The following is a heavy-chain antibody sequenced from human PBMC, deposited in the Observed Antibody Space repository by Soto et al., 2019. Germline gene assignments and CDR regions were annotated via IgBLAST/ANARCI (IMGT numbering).Heavy chain of an antibody. CDR2: INAANGDT. D-gene: IGHD6-13*01. CDR1: GYTFTSFG. CDR3: VRRHVSATGIDWFDP. V-gene: IGHV1-3*01. Sequence: ASVKVSCKASGYTFTSFGIHWVRQAPGQRLEWMGWINAANGDTKYSPKFQGRVTITRDTSASTAYMELSSLRSEDTAVYYCVRRHVSATGIDWFDPWGQGTLVTV. J-gene: IGHJ5*02.